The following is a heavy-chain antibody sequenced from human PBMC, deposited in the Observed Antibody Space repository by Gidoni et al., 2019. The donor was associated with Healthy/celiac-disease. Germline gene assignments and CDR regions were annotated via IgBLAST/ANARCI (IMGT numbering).Heavy chain of an antibody. V-gene: IGHV3-9*01. CDR2: IGWNSGSI. CDR1: GPTVDDYA. D-gene: IGHD2-2*02. Sequence: EVQLVESGGGVGQPGRSLRPRCAASGPTVDDYAMHWVRQAPGKGLEGVSGIGWNSGSIGYADSVTRRFTISRDNAKTSLYLQMNRLRAEDTALSSCATDMGEIVVVPAAISDGLDVWGHGTTVTVSS. J-gene: IGHJ6*02. CDR3: ATDMGEIVVVPAAISDGLDV.